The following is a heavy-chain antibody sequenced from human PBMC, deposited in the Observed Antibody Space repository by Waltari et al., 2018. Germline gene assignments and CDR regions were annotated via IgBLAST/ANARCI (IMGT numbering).Heavy chain of an antibody. CDR2: INTGYGNP. D-gene: IGHD1-1*01. CDR3: ASDPGGWNVDY. J-gene: IGHJ4*02. V-gene: IGHV1-3*04. CDR1: GCIFSSRA. Sequence: QVQLVQSGAEVKGPGASVKVSCKASGCIFSSRAMHWGRQAPGQRLAWMGWINTGYGNPKYAKQVQGRVIFTRDTSASTAYMDLLGLTSDDTAVYYCASDPGGWNVDYWGQGTHVTVSS.